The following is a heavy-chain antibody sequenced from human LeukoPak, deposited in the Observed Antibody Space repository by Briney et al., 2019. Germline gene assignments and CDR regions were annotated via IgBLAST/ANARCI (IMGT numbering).Heavy chain of an antibody. J-gene: IGHJ4*02. Sequence: AGSLRLACAASAFSLSPYEMNWFRQAPGQGPQWVSYISSSGTKMSYADSVKGRFTVSRDNAKNSLYLQMNRLRAEDTALYYCATGKAGLTEKDWGQGTLVTVSS. CDR2: ISSSGTKM. CDR1: AFSLSPYE. D-gene: IGHD3/OR15-3a*01. CDR3: ATGKAGLTEKD. V-gene: IGHV3-48*03.